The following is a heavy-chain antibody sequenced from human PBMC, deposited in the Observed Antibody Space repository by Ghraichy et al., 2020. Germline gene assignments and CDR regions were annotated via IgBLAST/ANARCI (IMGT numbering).Heavy chain of an antibody. CDR1: GFTFSSYS. CDR2: ISSSSSYI. Sequence: GGSLRLSCAASGFTFSSYSMNWVRQAPGKGLEWVSSISSSSSYIYYADSVKGRFTMSRDNAKNSLYLQMNSLRAEDTAVYYCARDTDSYSSGWYCYSRTPGSFFDYGSPGTLATVSS. D-gene: IGHD6-19*01. V-gene: IGHV3-21*01. J-gene: IGHJ4*02. CDR3: ARDTDSYSSGWYCYSRTPGSFFDY.